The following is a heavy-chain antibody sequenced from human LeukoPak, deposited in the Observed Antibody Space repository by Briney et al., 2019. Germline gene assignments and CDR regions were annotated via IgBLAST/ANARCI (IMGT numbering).Heavy chain of an antibody. CDR3: ARDLGYDSPPGAFDI. Sequence: GGSLRLSCAASGFTFSDYYMSWIRQAPGKGLEWVSYISSSGSTIYYADSVKGRFTISRNNAKNSLYLQMNSLRAEDTAVYYCARDLGYDSPPGAFDIWGQGTMVTVSS. D-gene: IGHD3-22*01. J-gene: IGHJ3*02. CDR2: ISSSGSTI. V-gene: IGHV3-11*01. CDR1: GFTFSDYY.